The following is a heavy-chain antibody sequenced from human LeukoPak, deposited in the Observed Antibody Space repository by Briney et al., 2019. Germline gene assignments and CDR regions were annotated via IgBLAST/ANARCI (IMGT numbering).Heavy chain of an antibody. CDR2: VYYSGST. Sequence: SETLSLTCTVSGDSIPGDYWTWIRQPPGKGLQWIGYVYYSGSTNYSPSLKSRATISVDTSKNQFSLNLRSVTAADTAVYYCARVRRTEEGGYSYYYIDVWGKGTTVTVSS. V-gene: IGHV4-59*08. D-gene: IGHD1-26*01. J-gene: IGHJ6*03. CDR3: ARVRRTEEGGYSYYYIDV. CDR1: GDSIPGDY.